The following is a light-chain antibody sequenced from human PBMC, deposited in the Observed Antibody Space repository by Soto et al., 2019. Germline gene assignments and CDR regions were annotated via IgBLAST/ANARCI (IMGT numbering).Light chain of an antibody. J-gene: IGKJ3*01. CDR1: QTISSY. V-gene: IGKV1-39*01. CDR3: QQSYSPPFT. CDR2: AAS. Sequence: DIQMTQSPSSLSASVGDGVTTTCRASQTISSYLNWYQQRPGIAPRLLIYAASTLQSGVPSRFSGRGFATNFTLAINSLQPEDFATYYCQQSYSPPFTFGPGTKVDIK.